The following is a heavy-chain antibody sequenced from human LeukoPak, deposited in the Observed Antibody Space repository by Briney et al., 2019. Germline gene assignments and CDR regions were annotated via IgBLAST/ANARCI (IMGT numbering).Heavy chain of an antibody. CDR1: GFTFSSYG. CDR3: AKVNYDILTGYRSYWYFDL. D-gene: IGHD3-9*01. V-gene: IGHV3-23*01. CDR2: ISGSGGST. Sequence: PGGRLRLSCAASGFTFSSYGMSWVRQAPGKGLEWVSAISGSGGSTYYADSVKGRFTISRDNSKNTLYLQMNSPRAEDTAVYYCAKVNYDILTGYRSYWYFDLWGRGTLVTVSS. J-gene: IGHJ2*01.